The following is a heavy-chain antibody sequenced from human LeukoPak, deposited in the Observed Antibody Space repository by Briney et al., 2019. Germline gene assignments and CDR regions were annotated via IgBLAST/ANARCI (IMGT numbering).Heavy chain of an antibody. J-gene: IGHJ4*02. V-gene: IGHV4-39*07. D-gene: IGHD3-22*01. Sequence: SETLSLTCTVSGGSISSSSHYWGWIRQPPGKGLEWIGNIYHSGSTNYSPSLKSRVTISVDTSKNQFSLKLSSVTAADTAVYFCAREDYYNSGGYYLDYWGRGTLVTVSS. CDR1: GGSISSSSHY. CDR2: IYHSGST. CDR3: AREDYYNSGGYYLDY.